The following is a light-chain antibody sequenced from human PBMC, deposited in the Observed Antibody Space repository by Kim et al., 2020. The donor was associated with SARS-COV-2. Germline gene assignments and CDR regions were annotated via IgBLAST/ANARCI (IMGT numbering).Light chain of an antibody. CDR2: AAS. J-gene: IGKJ5*01. CDR3: QQSYDTPLT. CDR1: QSIGHY. V-gene: IGKV1-39*01. Sequence: DIQMTQSPSSLSASVGDGVTITCRASQSIGHYLNWYQQKPGIAPKLLIYAASSLQSGVPSRFRGSGSGTDFTLTINNLQPEDFATYYCQQSYDTPLTFGQGTRLEIK.